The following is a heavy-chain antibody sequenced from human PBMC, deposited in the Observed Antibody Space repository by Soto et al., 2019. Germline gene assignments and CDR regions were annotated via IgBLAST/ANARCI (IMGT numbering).Heavy chain of an antibody. V-gene: IGHV3-23*01. J-gene: IGHJ4*02. CDR1: GFTFSSYA. Sequence: LRLSCAASGFTFSSYAMSWVRQAPGKGLEWVSAISGSGGSTYYADSVKGRFTISRDNSKNTLYLQMNSLRAEDTAVYYCAKDGGIAVAARTANYFDYWGQGTLVTVSS. CDR3: AKDGGIAVAARTANYFDY. D-gene: IGHD6-19*01. CDR2: ISGSGGST.